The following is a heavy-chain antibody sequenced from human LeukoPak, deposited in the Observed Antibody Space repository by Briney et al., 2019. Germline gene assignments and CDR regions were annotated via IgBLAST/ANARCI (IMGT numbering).Heavy chain of an antibody. CDR1: GFTFSRYW. Sequence: GGSLRLSCVASGFTFSRYWMHWVRQAPGKGLEWVAVISSDGSNKYYADSVKGRFTISRDNSKNTLYLQMNSLRAEDTAVYYCAKCPSGVLRYFAPIDYWGQGTLVTVSS. J-gene: IGHJ4*02. CDR2: ISSDGSNK. V-gene: IGHV3-30*18. CDR3: AKCPSGVLRYFAPIDY. D-gene: IGHD3-9*01.